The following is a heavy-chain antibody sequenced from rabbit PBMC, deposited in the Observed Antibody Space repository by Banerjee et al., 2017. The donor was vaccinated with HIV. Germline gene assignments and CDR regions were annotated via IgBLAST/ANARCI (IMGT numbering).Heavy chain of an antibody. Sequence: QSLEESGGGLVKPGGTLALTCKASGSDFSNYHYMRWGRQAQGKGLEWIACIYISSGSTWSASWAKGRFTISKTSSTTVTLQMTSLTAADTATYFCARDNVGGDGYNFILWGPGTLVTVS. D-gene: IGHD6-1*01. CDR3: ARDNVGGDGYNFIL. V-gene: IGHV1S40*01. J-gene: IGHJ6*01. CDR2: IYISSGST. CDR1: GSDFSNYHY.